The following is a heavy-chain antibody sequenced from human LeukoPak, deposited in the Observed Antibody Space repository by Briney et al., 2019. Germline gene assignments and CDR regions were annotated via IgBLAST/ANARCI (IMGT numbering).Heavy chain of an antibody. CDR1: GFTVSSIY. Sequence: GGSLRLSCAASGFTVSSIYMNWVRQAPGKGLEWGSVIYSGGSTYYADSVKGRFTISRDNSKNTLYLQMNSLRAEDTAVYYCARDSSYGYDYWGQGTLVTVSS. J-gene: IGHJ4*02. CDR3: ARDSSYGYDY. V-gene: IGHV3-53*01. D-gene: IGHD5-18*01. CDR2: IYSGGST.